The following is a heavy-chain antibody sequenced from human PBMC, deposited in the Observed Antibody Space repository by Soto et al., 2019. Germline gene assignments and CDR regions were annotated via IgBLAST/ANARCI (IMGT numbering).Heavy chain of an antibody. Sequence: QVQLVQSGAEVKKPGASVRVSCKASGYTFTRYDINWVRQATGQGLEWMGWMNPNSGSTGYAQKFQGRITLTRDTSASTAYMELSSLRSDDTAVYYCAREPADSGNWFDPWGRGTLVTVSS. CDR2: MNPNSGST. CDR1: GYTFTRYD. J-gene: IGHJ5*02. CDR3: AREPADSGNWFDP. V-gene: IGHV1-8*01. D-gene: IGHD2-2*01.